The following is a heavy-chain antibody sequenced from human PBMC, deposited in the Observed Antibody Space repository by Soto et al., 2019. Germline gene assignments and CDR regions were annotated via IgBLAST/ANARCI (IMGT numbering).Heavy chain of an antibody. CDR3: AREGVAHYYYYGMDV. J-gene: IGHJ6*02. Sequence: QVQLVQSGAEVKKPGASVKVSCKASGYTFTRSGISWVRQAPGQGPEWMGWISSYNGDTNYAQTFQGRVTMNTDKSTSTAYMELRSLRSDDTDVYYCAREGVAHYYYYGMDVWGQGTPVTVSS. V-gene: IGHV1-18*01. CDR2: ISSYNGDT. CDR1: GYTFTRSG. D-gene: IGHD5-12*01.